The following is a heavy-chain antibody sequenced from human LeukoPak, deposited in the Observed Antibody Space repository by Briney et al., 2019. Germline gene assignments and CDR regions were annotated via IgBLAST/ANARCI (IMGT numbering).Heavy chain of an antibody. V-gene: IGHV4-4*07. D-gene: IGHD3-10*01. Sequence: SETLSLTCTVSGGSFTTYYWSWIRQPAGRGLEWIGHIDSSGTTNYNPSLKSRVTISVDTSKNQFSLKLSSVTAADTAVYYCARRGRLWFGELHNPFDYWGQGTLVTVSS. CDR1: GGSFTTYY. J-gene: IGHJ4*02. CDR2: IDSSGTT. CDR3: ARRGRLWFGELHNPFDY.